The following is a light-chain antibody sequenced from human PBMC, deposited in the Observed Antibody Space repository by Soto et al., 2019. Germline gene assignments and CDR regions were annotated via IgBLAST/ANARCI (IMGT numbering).Light chain of an antibody. CDR3: QQSNNGPLYN. V-gene: IGKV3-15*01. J-gene: IGKJ2*01. Sequence: EIVMTQSPDTLSVSPGERATLSCRASQSINNNLAWYQQKPGQSPRLLIYGASTRATGIPARFSGSGSGIEFTLTISSLQSEDFAVYYCQQSNNGPLYNFGQGTKLEIK. CDR1: QSINNN. CDR2: GAS.